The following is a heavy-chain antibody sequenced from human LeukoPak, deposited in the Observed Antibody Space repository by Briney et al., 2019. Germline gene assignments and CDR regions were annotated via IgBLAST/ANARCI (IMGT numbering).Heavy chain of an antibody. CDR2: IYTSGST. CDR1: GGSISSYY. V-gene: IGHV4-4*07. CDR3: ATFLPSYGSGSYHYYYYGMDV. D-gene: IGHD3-10*01. Sequence: SQTLSLTCTVSGGSISSYYWSWIRQPAGKGLEWIGRIYTSGSTNYNPSLKSRVTMSVDTSKNQFSLKLSSVTAADTAVYYCATFLPSYGSGSYHYYYYGMDVWGQGTTVTVSS. J-gene: IGHJ6*02.